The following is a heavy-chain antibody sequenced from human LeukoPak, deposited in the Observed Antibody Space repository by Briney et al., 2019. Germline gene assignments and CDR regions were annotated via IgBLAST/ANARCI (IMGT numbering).Heavy chain of an antibody. D-gene: IGHD3-22*01. CDR1: GGSISSYY. CDR2: IYYSGGT. V-gene: IGHV4-59*01. CDR3: ARGGYGAYFDY. Sequence: KPSEPLSLTCTVSGGSISSYYWSWIRQPPGQGLEWIGYIYYSGGTNYNPSLKSRVTISIGTSKNQFSLKLSSVTAADTAVYYCARGGYGAYFDYWGQGTLVTVSS. J-gene: IGHJ4*02.